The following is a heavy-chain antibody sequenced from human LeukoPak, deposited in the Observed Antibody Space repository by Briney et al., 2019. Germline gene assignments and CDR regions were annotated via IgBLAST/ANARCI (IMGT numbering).Heavy chain of an antibody. J-gene: IGHJ3*02. V-gene: IGHV4-34*01. CDR3: ARDRGVGVLRYFDWLAFDI. D-gene: IGHD3-9*01. CDR2: INHSGST. CDR1: GGSFSGYY. Sequence: SETLSLTCAVYGGSFSGYYWSWIRQPPGKGLEWIGEINHSGSTNYNPSLKSRVTISVDTSKNQFSLKLSSVTAADTAVYYCARDRGVGVLRYFDWLAFDIWGQGTMVTVSS.